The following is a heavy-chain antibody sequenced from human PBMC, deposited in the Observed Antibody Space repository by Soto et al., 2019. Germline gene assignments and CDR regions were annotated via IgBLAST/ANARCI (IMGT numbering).Heavy chain of an antibody. D-gene: IGHD6-19*01. CDR3: AAARRLVPPSYYYQYGMDV. V-gene: IGHV1-58*01. CDR1: GFTFTSSA. CDR2: IVVGSGNT. J-gene: IGHJ6*02. Sequence: ASVKVSCKASGFTFTSSAVQWFRQARGQRLEYIGWIVVGSGNTNYAQKFQERVTITRDMSTSTAYMELSSLRSEDTAVYYCAAARRLVPPSYYYQYGMDVWGPGTTVTV.